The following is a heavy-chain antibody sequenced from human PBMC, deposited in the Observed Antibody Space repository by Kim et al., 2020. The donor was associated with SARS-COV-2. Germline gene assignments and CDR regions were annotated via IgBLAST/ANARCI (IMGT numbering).Heavy chain of an antibody. CDR3: ARETYLSSGWYRVDY. Sequence: GGSLRLSCAASGFTFSSYAMHWVRQAPGKGLEWVAVISYDGSNKYYADSVKGRFTISRDNSKNTLYLQMNSLRAEDTAVYYCARETYLSSGWYRVDYWG. V-gene: IGHV3-30-3*01. D-gene: IGHD6-19*01. CDR2: ISYDGSNK. CDR1: GFTFSSYA. J-gene: IGHJ4*01.